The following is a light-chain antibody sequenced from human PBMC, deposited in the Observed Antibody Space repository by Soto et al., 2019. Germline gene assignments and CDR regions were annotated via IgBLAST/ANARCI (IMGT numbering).Light chain of an antibody. Sequence: EIVMTQSPATLSVSPGERATLSCRASQSVSSNLAWYQQKPGQAPRLLIYGAFTRATGIPARFSGSGSGTEFTLTISSLQSEDFAVYYCQQYKNCPPLTFGGGTKVEIK. CDR2: GAF. J-gene: IGKJ4*01. CDR1: QSVSSN. CDR3: QQYKNCPPLT. V-gene: IGKV3-15*01.